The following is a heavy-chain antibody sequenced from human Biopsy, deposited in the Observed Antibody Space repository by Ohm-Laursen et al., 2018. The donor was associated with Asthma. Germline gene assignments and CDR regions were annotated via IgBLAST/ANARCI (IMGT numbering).Heavy chain of an antibody. CDR3: ARESSVAGSSDFDY. J-gene: IGHJ4*02. Sequence: SLRLSCAASGFTFSSCGMHWVRQAPGKGLEWVAVISYDGSNKYYANSVKGRFTISRDNSKNTLYLQMNSLRAEDTAVYYCARESSVAGSSDFDYWGQGTLVTVSS. D-gene: IGHD6-19*01. CDR1: GFTFSSCG. V-gene: IGHV3-30*03. CDR2: ISYDGSNK.